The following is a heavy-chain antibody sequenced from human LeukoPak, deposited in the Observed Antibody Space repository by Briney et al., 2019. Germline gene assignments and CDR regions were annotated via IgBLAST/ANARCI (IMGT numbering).Heavy chain of an antibody. Sequence: ASVKVSCKPSGGTFSSYAVNWVRQAPGQGLEWMGGIIPIFDTTNYAQKFQGRVTITADHSTITAYMELSSLISEDTAVYFCARELYYYNSSGYSSGNTFDIWGQGTMVTVSP. V-gene: IGHV1-69*13. D-gene: IGHD3-22*01. CDR2: IIPIFDTT. J-gene: IGHJ3*02. CDR3: ARELYYYNSSGYSSGNTFDI. CDR1: GGTFSSYA.